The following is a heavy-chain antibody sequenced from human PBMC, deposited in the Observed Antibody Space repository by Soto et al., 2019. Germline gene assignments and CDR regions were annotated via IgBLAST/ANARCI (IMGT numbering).Heavy chain of an antibody. CDR1: GQSFSGHS. Sequence: QVQLQQWGAGLVKPSETLSLSCAVYGQSFSGHSWAWIRQPPGKGLEWIGEINESGSTYYNPSLKSRVTISTDTSENQCSLKLSSVSAADTAAYFCARGSGIVALPGELEDVKYDYWGQGTLVNVSS. V-gene: IGHV4-34*01. CDR2: INESGST. CDR3: ARGSGIVALPGELEDVKYDY. D-gene: IGHD1-1*01. J-gene: IGHJ4*02.